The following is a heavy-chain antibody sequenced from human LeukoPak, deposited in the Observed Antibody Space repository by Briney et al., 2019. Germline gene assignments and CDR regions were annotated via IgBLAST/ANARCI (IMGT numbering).Heavy chain of an antibody. V-gene: IGHV4-59*01. CDR1: GGSISSYY. D-gene: IGHD7-27*01. CDR3: ARSNWGLVAFDI. J-gene: IGHJ3*02. Sequence: SETLSLTCIVSGGSISSYYWNWIRQPPGKGLEWIGYIYYSGSTKYNPSLKSRVTISVDKSKNQFSLKLRSATAADTAVYYCARSNWGLVAFDIWGQGTMVTVSS. CDR2: IYYSGST.